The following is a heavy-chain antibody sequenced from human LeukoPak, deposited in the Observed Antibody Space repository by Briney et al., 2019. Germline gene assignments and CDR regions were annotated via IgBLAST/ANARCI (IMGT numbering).Heavy chain of an antibody. CDR1: GFTVSNKY. Sequence: GGSLRLSCAASGFTVSNKYMTWVREAPGKGLEWVSLIYSDGRTYYADSMKGRCTISRDNSKNTLYLQMNSLRVEDTAVYYCARGLFLSGYLDAFDIWGQGTVVTVSS. CDR2: IYSDGRT. J-gene: IGHJ3*02. V-gene: IGHV3-53*01. D-gene: IGHD3-22*01. CDR3: ARGLFLSGYLDAFDI.